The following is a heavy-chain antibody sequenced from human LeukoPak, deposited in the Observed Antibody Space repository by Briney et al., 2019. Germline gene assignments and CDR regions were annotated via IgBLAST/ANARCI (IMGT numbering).Heavy chain of an antibody. J-gene: IGHJ4*02. CDR2: IWYDGSNK. D-gene: IGHD3-3*01. Sequence: GGSLRLSCAASGFTFSSYGMHWVRQAPGKGLEWVAVIWYDGSNKYYADSVKGRFTISRDNSKNTLYLQMNSLRAEDTAVYYCARDSLNAYDFWSGYYGFLLYWGQGTLVTVSS. V-gene: IGHV3-33*01. CDR3: ARDSLNAYDFWSGYYGFLLY. CDR1: GFTFSSYG.